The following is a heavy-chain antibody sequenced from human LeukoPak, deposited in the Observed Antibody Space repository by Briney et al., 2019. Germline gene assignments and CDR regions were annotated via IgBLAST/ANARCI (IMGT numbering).Heavy chain of an antibody. Sequence: GGSLRLSCAASGFTFSTSGMHWVRQAPGKGPEWLAVIWYDGSKKYYADSVMGRFTISRENSRNTLYLQMNSLRAEDTAVYYCARHRDDAGGACQYYFDFWGQGTLVTVSS. CDR2: IWYDGSKK. J-gene: IGHJ4*02. D-gene: IGHD3-16*01. CDR3: ARHRDDAGGACQYYFDF. CDR1: GFTFSTSG. V-gene: IGHV3-33*01.